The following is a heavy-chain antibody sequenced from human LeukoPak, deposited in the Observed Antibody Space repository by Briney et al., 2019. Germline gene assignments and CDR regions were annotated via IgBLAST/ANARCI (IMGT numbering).Heavy chain of an antibody. D-gene: IGHD3-10*01. CDR3: AKASNPFRWFGQFNVKLPRPIRHYYLDS. CDR2: LSGRGGST. J-gene: IGHJ4*02. V-gene: IGHV3-23*01. CDR1: GFTFSSYA. Sequence: GGSLRLSCAASGFTFSSYAMRWVRQARGEGLECISGLSGRGGSTYYADSVRGRFTVSRDNSKNTLYLQMHRLRAEDTAVHYSAKASNPFRWFGQFNVKLPRPIRHYYLDSWGQGTLLTVSS.